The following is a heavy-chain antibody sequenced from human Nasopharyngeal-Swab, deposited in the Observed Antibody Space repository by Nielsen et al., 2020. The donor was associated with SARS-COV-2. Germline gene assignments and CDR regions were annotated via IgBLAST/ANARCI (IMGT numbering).Heavy chain of an antibody. D-gene: IGHD2-8*01. CDR2: IYYSGAT. CDR1: NGSISNYY. V-gene: IGHV4-59*08. J-gene: IGHJ6*03. CDR3: VRRVRFYEANAAYHYFFMDV. Sequence: SETLSLTCSVSNGSISNYYWTWIRQPPGKGLEWVGYIYYSGATKYNPSLKSRLTLSVDTSQNQVSLTLASVTTADTAIYYCVRRVRFYEANAAYHYFFMDVWGKGATVIVSS.